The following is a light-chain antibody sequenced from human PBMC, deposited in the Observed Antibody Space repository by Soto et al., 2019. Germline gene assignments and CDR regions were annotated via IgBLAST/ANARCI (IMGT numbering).Light chain of an antibody. Sequence: QSALTQPASVSGSPGQSITISCTGTSSDVGGYNSVSWYQHHPGKAPKLMIYDVNNRPSGVSNRFSGSKSGNTASLTISGRQAEDEADYYCSSFTSASTRVFGGGTKLTVL. J-gene: IGLJ3*02. CDR3: SSFTSASTRV. CDR2: DVN. V-gene: IGLV2-14*01. CDR1: SSDVGGYNS.